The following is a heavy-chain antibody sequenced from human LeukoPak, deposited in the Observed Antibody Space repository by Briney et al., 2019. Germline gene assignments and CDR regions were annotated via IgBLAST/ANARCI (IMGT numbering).Heavy chain of an antibody. V-gene: IGHV1-2*06. CDR3: ARSGNLIAASVTKDYYYYMDV. CDR1: GYSFTGYN. Sequence: ASVKVSXKASGYSFTGYNIHWVRQAPGQGLEWMGRINPHSGGTRFAQKFQDRITMTIDKSDNTVYMELNSVTSGDTAVYFCARSGNLIAASVTKDYYYYMDVWGKGITVTVSS. J-gene: IGHJ6*03. D-gene: IGHD6-13*01. CDR2: INPHSGGT.